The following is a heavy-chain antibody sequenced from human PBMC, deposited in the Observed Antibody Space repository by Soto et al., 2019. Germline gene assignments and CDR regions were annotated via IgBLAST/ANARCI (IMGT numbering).Heavy chain of an antibody. J-gene: IGHJ3*01. CDR1: GFTFSSYG. CDR2: ISHDGSRK. CDR3: AKEFSRGPSVLRGFDL. Sequence: QVQLVESGGSVVQPGTSLRLSCAASGFTFSSYGIHWVRQAPGKGLEWVALISHDGSRKEYAESQKGRFTISRDNSKNTVYLQMNSLRFEDTAVYFCAKEFSRGPSVLRGFDLWGQGTVVTVSS. V-gene: IGHV3-30*18. D-gene: IGHD3-3*01.